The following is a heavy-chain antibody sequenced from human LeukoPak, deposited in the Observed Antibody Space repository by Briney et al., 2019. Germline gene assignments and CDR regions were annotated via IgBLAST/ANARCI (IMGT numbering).Heavy chain of an antibody. J-gene: IGHJ4*02. Sequence: KISCKGSGYSFTSYWISWVRQAPGQGLEWMGGIIPIFGTANYAQKFQGRVTITADESTSTAYMELSSLRSEDTAVYYCARAYDFWSGYYFIEFDYWGQGTLVTVSS. CDR3: ARAYDFWSGYYFIEFDY. CDR1: GYSFTSYW. D-gene: IGHD3-3*01. CDR2: IIPIFGTA. V-gene: IGHV1-69*01.